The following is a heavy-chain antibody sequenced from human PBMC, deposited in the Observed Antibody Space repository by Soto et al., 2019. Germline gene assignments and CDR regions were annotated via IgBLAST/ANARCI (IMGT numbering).Heavy chain of an antibody. V-gene: IGHV1-2*04. Sequence: GASVKVSCKASGYTFTGYYMHWVRQAPGQGLEWMGWINPNSGGTNYAQKFQGWVTMTRDTSISTAYMELSRLRSDDTAVYYCARAVPPRYCSGGSCYWSAFDIWGQGTMVT. CDR1: GYTFTGYY. CDR2: INPNSGGT. CDR3: ARAVPPRYCSGGSCYWSAFDI. J-gene: IGHJ3*02. D-gene: IGHD2-15*01.